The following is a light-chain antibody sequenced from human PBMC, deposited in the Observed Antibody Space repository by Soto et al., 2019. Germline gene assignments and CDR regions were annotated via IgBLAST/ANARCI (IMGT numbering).Light chain of an antibody. J-gene: IGLJ1*01. CDR2: DNN. V-gene: IGLV1-51*01. Sequence: QSVLTQPPSVSAAPGQKVTISCSGSSSNIGNNYVSWYQQLPGTAPKLLIYDNNKRPSGIPDRFSGSKSGTSATLGITGLQTGDEADYYCCSYVGATTYVFGSGTKLTVL. CDR1: SSNIGNNY. CDR3: CSYVGATTYV.